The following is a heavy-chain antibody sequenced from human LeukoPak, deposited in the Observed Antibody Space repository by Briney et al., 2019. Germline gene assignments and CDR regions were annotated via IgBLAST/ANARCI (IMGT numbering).Heavy chain of an antibody. Sequence: GASVKVSCKASGYTFTNYGLSWVRQAPGQGLEWMGWISPYNGNTYYAQMLQGRVTMTTDTSTTTAYMELRSLRSDDTGVYYCARDLDIVVVAAAVRHYGLDVWGQGTTVTVSS. J-gene: IGHJ6*02. CDR2: ISPYNGNT. D-gene: IGHD2-2*02. CDR1: GYTFTNYG. V-gene: IGHV1-18*01. CDR3: ARDLDIVVVAAAVRHYGLDV.